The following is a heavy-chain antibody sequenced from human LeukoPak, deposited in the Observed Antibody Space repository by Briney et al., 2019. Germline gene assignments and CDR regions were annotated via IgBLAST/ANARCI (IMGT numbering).Heavy chain of an antibody. V-gene: IGHV3-73*01. D-gene: IGHD3-22*01. Sequence: GGSLRLSCAASGFTFTTYWMSWVRQASGKGLEWVGRIRSKANSYATAYAASVKGRFTISRDDSKNTAYLQMNSLKTEDAAVYYCTRPYHYYDSSGYYDWFDPWGQGTLVTVSS. CDR2: IRSKANSYAT. CDR1: GFTFTTYW. CDR3: TRPYHYYDSSGYYDWFDP. J-gene: IGHJ5*02.